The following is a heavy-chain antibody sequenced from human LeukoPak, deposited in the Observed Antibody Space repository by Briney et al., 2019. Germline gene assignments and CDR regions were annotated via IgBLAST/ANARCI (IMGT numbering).Heavy chain of an antibody. J-gene: IGHJ4*02. D-gene: IGHD2-2*01. CDR1: GFTFSSYW. CDR2: INSDGSST. Sequence: QAGGPLRLSCAASGFTFSSYWMHWVRQAPGKGLVWVSRINSDGSSTSYADSVKGRFTISRDNAKNTLYLQMNSLRAEDTAVYYCAREEEYCSSTSCYGYYFDYWGQGTLVTVSS. V-gene: IGHV3-74*01. CDR3: AREEEYCSSTSCYGYYFDY.